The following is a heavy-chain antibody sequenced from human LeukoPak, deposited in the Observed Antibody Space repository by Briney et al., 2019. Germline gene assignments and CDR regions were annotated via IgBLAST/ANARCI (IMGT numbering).Heavy chain of an antibody. CDR1: GFTVSSNY. D-gene: IGHD4-17*01. Sequence: GGSLRLSCAASGFTVSSNYMSWVRQAPGKGLEWVSVIYSGGSTYYADSVKGRFTISRDNSENTLYLQMNSLRAEDTAVYYCAREKYGDYFDYWGQGTLVTVSS. J-gene: IGHJ4*02. CDR2: IYSGGST. CDR3: AREKYGDYFDY. V-gene: IGHV3-66*01.